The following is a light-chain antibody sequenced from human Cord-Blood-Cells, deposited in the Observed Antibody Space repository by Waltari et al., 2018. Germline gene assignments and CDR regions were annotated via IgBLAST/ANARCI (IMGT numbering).Light chain of an antibody. Sequence: QSALTQPRSVSGSPGQSVTISCTGTSSDVGGYNYVSWYQPHPGKAPKLMIYAVSKRPSGVPDRFSGSKSGNTASLTISGLQAEDEADYYCCSYAGSYTLVFGGGTKLTVL. J-gene: IGLJ3*02. CDR3: CSYAGSYTLV. CDR1: SSDVGGYNY. V-gene: IGLV2-11*01. CDR2: AVS.